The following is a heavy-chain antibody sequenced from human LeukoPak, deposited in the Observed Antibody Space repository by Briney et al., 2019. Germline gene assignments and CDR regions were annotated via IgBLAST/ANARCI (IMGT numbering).Heavy chain of an antibody. CDR3: AKDFRIGYSAHFDY. D-gene: IGHD2-21*01. CDR2: IYENGGTT. V-gene: IGHV3-23*01. J-gene: IGHJ4*02. Sequence: PGGSLRLSCAASGFTFSIHWMTWVRQAPEKGLEFVSGIYENGGTTYYADSVKGRFSISRDNSKNTLYLQMDSLRGEDTAVYYCAKDFRIGYSAHFDYWGQGALVTVSS. CDR1: GFTFSIHW.